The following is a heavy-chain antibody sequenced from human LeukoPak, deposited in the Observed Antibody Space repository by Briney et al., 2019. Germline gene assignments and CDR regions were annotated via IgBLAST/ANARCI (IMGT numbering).Heavy chain of an antibody. Sequence: SVKVSCKASGGTFSSYAISWVRQAPGQGLEWMGGIIPIFGTANYAQKFQGRVTITTDESTSTAYMELSSLRSEDTAVYYCARNTTMVRGAPSVVYWGQGTLVTVSP. V-gene: IGHV1-69*05. CDR2: IIPIFGTA. D-gene: IGHD3-10*01. CDR3: ARNTTMVRGAPSVVY. J-gene: IGHJ4*02. CDR1: GGTFSSYA.